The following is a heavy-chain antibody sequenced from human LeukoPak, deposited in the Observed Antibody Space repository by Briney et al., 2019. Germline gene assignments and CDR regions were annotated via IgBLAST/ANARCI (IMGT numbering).Heavy chain of an antibody. D-gene: IGHD3-3*01. CDR1: GGTFNNFA. Sequence: ASVKVSCKASGGTFNNFAISWVRQAPGQGLEWVGGIIPMPGTANYAQKFQGRVTITADESTSTAYMELSSLRSEDTAIYYCASPVKYYDTWSGYPPFDYWGQGTLVTVSS. CDR2: IIPMPGTA. V-gene: IGHV1-69*13. J-gene: IGHJ4*02. CDR3: ASPVKYYDTWSGYPPFDY.